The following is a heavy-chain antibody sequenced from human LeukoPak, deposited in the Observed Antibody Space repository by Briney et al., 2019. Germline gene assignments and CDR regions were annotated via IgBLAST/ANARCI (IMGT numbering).Heavy chain of an antibody. J-gene: IGHJ4*02. CDR1: GYTFTSYY. V-gene: IGHV1-46*01. CDR2: INPSGGST. CDR3: ARVRDDDGSYFDY. D-gene: IGHD1-1*01. Sequence: ASVEVSCKASGYTFTSYYMDWVRQAPGQWLEWMGIINPSGGSTSYAQKFQGRVTITADESTSTAYMELSSLRSEDTAVYYCARVRDDDGSYFDYWGQGTPVTVSS.